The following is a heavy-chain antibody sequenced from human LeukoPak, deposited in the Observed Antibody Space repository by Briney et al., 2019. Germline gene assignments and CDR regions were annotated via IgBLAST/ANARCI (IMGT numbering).Heavy chain of an antibody. J-gene: IGHJ4*02. CDR3: ARQEHGDYVYIY. V-gene: IGHV4-59*08. Sequence: SETLSLTCTVSGGSISSYYWSWIRQPPGKGLEWIGYIYYSGSTNYNLSLKSRVTISVDTSKNQFSLKLSSVTAADTAVYYCARQEHGDYVYIYWGQGTLVTVSS. CDR2: IYYSGST. D-gene: IGHD4-17*01. CDR1: GGSISSYY.